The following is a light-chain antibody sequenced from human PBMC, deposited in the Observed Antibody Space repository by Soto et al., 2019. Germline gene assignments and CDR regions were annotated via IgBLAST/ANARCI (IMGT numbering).Light chain of an antibody. CDR1: QSVGSSY. CDR2: GTS. J-gene: IGKJ1*01. Sequence: EGVLSTAPGTLSLSPGERSSLSCRASQSVGSSYLAWYQQKPGQAPRVLIYGTSSRATGIPDRFSGSGSGTDFTLTISRLEPEDFAVYYCQQYTTSSWTFGQGTKVDI. CDR3: QQYTTSSWT. V-gene: IGKV3-20*01.